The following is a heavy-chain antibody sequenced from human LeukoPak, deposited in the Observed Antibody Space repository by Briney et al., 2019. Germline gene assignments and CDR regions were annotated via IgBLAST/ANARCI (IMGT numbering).Heavy chain of an antibody. CDR2: MNPNSGNT. Sequence: ASVKVSCKASGYTFTSYDINWVRQATGQGLEWMGWMNPNSGNTGYAQKFQGRVTITRNTSISTAYMELSSLRSEDTAVYYCARGPPEYSSSFYYCYMGVWGKGTTVTVSS. J-gene: IGHJ6*03. CDR3: ARGPPEYSSSFYYCYMGV. CDR1: GYTFTSYD. V-gene: IGHV1-8*03. D-gene: IGHD6-6*01.